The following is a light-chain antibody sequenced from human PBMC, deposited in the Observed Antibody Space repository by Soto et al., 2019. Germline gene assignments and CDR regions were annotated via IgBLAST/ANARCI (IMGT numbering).Light chain of an antibody. Sequence: EIVLTQSPGTLSLSPGERATLSCRASQSVSNNYLAWYQQKPGQAPRLLIYGASTRATGSPDRFSASGSATEFTLTISSLLSEDFAVYYCQQYNDWPRKFSQGTKVDIK. CDR3: QQYNDWPRK. V-gene: IGKV3-15*01. J-gene: IGKJ1*01. CDR1: QSVSNN. CDR2: GAS.